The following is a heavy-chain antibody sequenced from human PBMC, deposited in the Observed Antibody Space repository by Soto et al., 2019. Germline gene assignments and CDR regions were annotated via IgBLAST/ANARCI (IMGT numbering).Heavy chain of an antibody. Sequence: SETLSLTCSVSGASISNSRFYWAWIRQPPGEGLEWIGSIYHTGNAYYNPSLKSRVTISVDTSKNQFSLKLTSVTAADAALYYCARDFFDSSDYTTNWFDPWGQGTLVTSP. CDR2: IYHTGNA. V-gene: IGHV4-39*01. D-gene: IGHD3-22*01. CDR1: GASISNSRFY. CDR3: ARDFFDSSDYTTNWFDP. J-gene: IGHJ5*02.